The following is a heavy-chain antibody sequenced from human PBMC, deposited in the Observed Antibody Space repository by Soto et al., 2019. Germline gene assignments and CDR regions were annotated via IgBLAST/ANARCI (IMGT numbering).Heavy chain of an antibody. V-gene: IGHV3-7*01. D-gene: IGHD3-16*01. CDR2: IKQDGSDK. J-gene: IGHJ3*01. CDR3: GGGGRVFDF. CDR1: GFTVSNSW. Sequence: GGSLRLSCAAPGFTVSNSWLCWVRQAPEKGLEWVASIKQDGSDKYYVDSVKGRFSISRDNAKNSLYLQMNSLRGEDTAGYCFGGGGRVFDFRVKGTMVPVSS.